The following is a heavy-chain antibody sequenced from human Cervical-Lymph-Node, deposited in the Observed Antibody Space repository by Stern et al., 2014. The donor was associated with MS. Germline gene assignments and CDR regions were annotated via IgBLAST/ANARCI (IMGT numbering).Heavy chain of an antibody. V-gene: IGHV3-33*01. CDR3: ASAYSSSHYYFDY. D-gene: IGHD6-13*01. J-gene: IGHJ4*02. Sequence: VQLVESGGGVVQPGRSLRLSCAASGFSFSRYAMHWVRPAPGKGLEWVALIGYDGSTPYYADSVTGRFTISRDNFKNTLYLQMNSLRAEDTAVYYCASAYSSSHYYFDYWGQGTLVTVSS. CDR2: IGYDGSTP. CDR1: GFSFSRYA.